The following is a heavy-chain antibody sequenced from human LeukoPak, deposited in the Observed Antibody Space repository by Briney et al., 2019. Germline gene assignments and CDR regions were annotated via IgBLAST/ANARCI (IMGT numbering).Heavy chain of an antibody. J-gene: IGHJ3*02. Sequence: APVKVSCKASGYTFTSYGISWVRQAPGQGLEWMGWISAYNGNTNYAQKLQGRVTMTTDTSTSTAYMELRSLRSDDTAVYYCARGLRYCSGGSCYSEDAFDIWGQGTMVTVSS. V-gene: IGHV1-18*01. CDR1: GYTFTSYG. D-gene: IGHD2-15*01. CDR2: ISAYNGNT. CDR3: ARGLRYCSGGSCYSEDAFDI.